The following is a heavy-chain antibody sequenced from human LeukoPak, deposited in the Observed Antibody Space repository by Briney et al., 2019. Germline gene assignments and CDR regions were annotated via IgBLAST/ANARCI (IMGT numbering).Heavy chain of an antibody. CDR2: IYYSGST. CDR3: ARGGDDYVWGSYRF. J-gene: IGHJ4*02. V-gene: IGHV4-30-4*01. Sequence: SETLSLTCTVSGGSISSGDYYWSWIRQPPGKGLEWIGYIYYSGSTYYNPSLKSRVTISVDTSKNQFSLKLSSVTAADTAVYYCARGGDDYVWGSYRFWGQGTLVTVSS. CDR1: GGSISSGDYY. D-gene: IGHD3-16*02.